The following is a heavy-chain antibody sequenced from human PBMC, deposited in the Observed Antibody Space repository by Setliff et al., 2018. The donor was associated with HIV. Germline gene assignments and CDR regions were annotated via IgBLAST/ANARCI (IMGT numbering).Heavy chain of an antibody. Sequence: SETLSLTCSVSGASIRCGLNYWTWIRQPAGKGLEWIGHIYSGGTTNYNPSLKRRVTISVDMSKNHFSLKLNSVTAADTAVYYCARAISPQYYGSSGYYLAWGQGTLVTVSS. V-gene: IGHV4-61*09. CDR1: GASIRCGLNY. J-gene: IGHJ5*02. D-gene: IGHD3-22*01. CDR3: ARAISPQYYGSSGYYLA. CDR2: IYSGGTT.